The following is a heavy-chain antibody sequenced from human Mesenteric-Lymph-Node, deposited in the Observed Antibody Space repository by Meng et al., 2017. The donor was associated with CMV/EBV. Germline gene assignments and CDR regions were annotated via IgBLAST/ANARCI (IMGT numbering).Heavy chain of an antibody. D-gene: IGHD5-24*01. CDR2: IIPILGIA. CDR1: GGTFSSYA. Sequence: SVKVSCKASGGTFSSYAISWVRQAPGQGLEWMGGIIPILGIANYAQKFQGRVTITADKSTSTAYMELSSLRSEDTAVYYCARVAVGEMATSTYYYHGMDVWGQGTTVTVSS. CDR3: ARVAVGEMATSTYYYHGMDV. J-gene: IGHJ6*02. V-gene: IGHV1-69*10.